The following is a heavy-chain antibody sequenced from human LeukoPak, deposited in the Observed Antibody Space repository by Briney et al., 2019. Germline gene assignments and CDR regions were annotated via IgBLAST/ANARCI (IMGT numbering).Heavy chain of an antibody. CDR2: INWNGGST. D-gene: IGHD4-17*01. J-gene: IGHJ4*02. V-gene: IGHV3-20*04. Sequence: GRSLRLSCAASGFTFDDYGMSWVRQAPGRGLEWVSGINWNGGSTGYADSVKGRFTISRDNAKNSLYLQMNSLRAEDTALYYCARFNGDYYRIDYWGQGTLVTVSS. CDR3: ARFNGDYYRIDY. CDR1: GFTFDDYG.